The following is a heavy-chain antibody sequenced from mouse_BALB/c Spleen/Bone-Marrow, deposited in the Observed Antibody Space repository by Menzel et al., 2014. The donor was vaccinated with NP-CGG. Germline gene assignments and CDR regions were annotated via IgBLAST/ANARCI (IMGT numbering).Heavy chain of an antibody. V-gene: IGHV7-3*02. CDR3: ARYDGYSDNAMDY. J-gene: IGHJ4*01. D-gene: IGHD2-3*01. CDR1: GFTFTDYY. CDR2: IRNKANGYTT. Sequence: EVKLVESGGRLVQPGSSLRLSCATSGFTFTDYYMNWVRQPPGKALEWLGFIRNKANGYTTEFSASVKGRFTISRDNSQSILYLQMNTLRAEDSATYYCARYDGYSDNAMDYWGQGTSVTVSS.